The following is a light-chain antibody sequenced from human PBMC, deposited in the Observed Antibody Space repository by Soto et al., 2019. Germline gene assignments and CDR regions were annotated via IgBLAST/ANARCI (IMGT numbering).Light chain of an antibody. CDR2: EVS. Sequence: QSVLTQPASVSGSPGQSITISCTGTINDVGGYNYVSWYQQHPGKAPKLMMYEVSNRPSGVSDRFSGSKSGNTASLLISGLLAEDEADYYCSSFTSRTTVLFGGGTKVTVL. CDR3: SSFTSRTTVL. J-gene: IGLJ2*01. V-gene: IGLV2-14*01. CDR1: INDVGGYNY.